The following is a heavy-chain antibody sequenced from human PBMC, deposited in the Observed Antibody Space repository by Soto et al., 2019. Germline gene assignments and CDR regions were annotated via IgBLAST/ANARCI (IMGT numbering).Heavy chain of an antibody. CDR2: INVYYGNT. CDR3: ARAFSAGSSVSRDH. V-gene: IGHV1-18*01. J-gene: IGHJ4*02. D-gene: IGHD1-26*01. CDR1: GYTFTSYG. Sequence: GASVKVSCKASGYTFTSYGISWVRQAPGQGLEWMGWINVYYGNTNYAQNLQGRVTMTTDTSTSTAYMELRSLRSDDTAVYYCARAFSAGSSVSRDHWGQGTLVTVSS.